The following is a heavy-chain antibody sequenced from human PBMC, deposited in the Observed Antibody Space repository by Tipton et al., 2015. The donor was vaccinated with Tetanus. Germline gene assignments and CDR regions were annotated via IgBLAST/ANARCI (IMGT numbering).Heavy chain of an antibody. CDR1: GFTFSDYY. J-gene: IGHJ6*02. CDR2: ISSSSSYT. D-gene: IGHD1-14*01. V-gene: IGHV3-11*06. Sequence: SLRLSCAASGFTFSDYYMSWIRQAPGKGLEWVSYISSSSSYTNYADSVKGRFTISRDNAKNSLYLQMNSLRAEDTAVYYCARDLYKGTGGYYYYGMDVWGQGTTVTVSS. CDR3: ARDLYKGTGGYYYYGMDV.